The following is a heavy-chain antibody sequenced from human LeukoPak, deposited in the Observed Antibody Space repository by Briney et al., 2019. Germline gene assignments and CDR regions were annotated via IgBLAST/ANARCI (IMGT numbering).Heavy chain of an antibody. Sequence: GGSLRLSCAASGFTFSNYVMSWVRQAPGKGLEWVSYVSSSASTIYYADSVKGRFTISRDNAKNSLYLQMSSLRAEDTAVYYCARGPREWELLGYAFDIWGQGTMVSVSS. V-gene: IGHV3-48*03. J-gene: IGHJ3*02. CDR2: VSSSASTI. CDR1: GFTFSNYV. D-gene: IGHD1-26*01. CDR3: ARGPREWELLGYAFDI.